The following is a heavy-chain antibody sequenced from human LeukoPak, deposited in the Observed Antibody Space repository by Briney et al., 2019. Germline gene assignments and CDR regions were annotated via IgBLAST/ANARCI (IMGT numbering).Heavy chain of an antibody. CDR3: ARENPTVSGSYDI. Sequence: ASVKGSCKASGFTFTGYYMHWVRQAPGQGLEWMGWINPNSGGTNYAQKFQGRVTMTRDTSISTAYMELSRLRSDDTAVYYCARENPTVSGSYDIWGQGTMVTVSS. J-gene: IGHJ3*02. CDR2: INPNSGGT. V-gene: IGHV1-2*02. CDR1: GFTFTGYY. D-gene: IGHD5-12*01.